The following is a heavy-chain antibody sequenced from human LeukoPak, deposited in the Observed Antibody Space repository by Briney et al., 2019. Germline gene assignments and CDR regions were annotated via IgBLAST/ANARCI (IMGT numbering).Heavy chain of an antibody. CDR1: GYTLTSYG. J-gene: IGHJ4*02. Sequence: GASVKVSCKASGYTLTSYGISWLRQAPGNVLEWMGWISPYNGNTNYAQNLQGRVTMTTDTSTSTAYMELRSLRSNDTAVYYCARGSVSTRPFDYWGQGTLVTVSS. D-gene: IGHD4-11*01. CDR3: ARGSVSTRPFDY. CDR2: ISPYNGNT. V-gene: IGHV1-18*01.